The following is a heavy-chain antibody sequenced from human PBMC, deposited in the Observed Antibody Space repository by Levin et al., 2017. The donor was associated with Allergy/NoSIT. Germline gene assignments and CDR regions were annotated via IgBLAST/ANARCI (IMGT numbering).Heavy chain of an antibody. V-gene: IGHV3-30-3*01. Sequence: GESLKISCAASGFTFSSYAMHWVRQAPGKGLEWVAVISYDGSNKYYADSVKGRFTISRDNSKNTLYLQMNSLRAEDTAVYYCARSMITFGGVIVSPFDYWGQGTLVTVSS. J-gene: IGHJ4*02. CDR2: ISYDGSNK. CDR3: ARSMITFGGVIVSPFDY. CDR1: GFTFSSYA. D-gene: IGHD3-16*02.